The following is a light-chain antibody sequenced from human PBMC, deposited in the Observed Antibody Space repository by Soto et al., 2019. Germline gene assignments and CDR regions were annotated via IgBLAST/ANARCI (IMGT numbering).Light chain of an antibody. CDR2: KAS. J-gene: IGKJ1*01. V-gene: IGKV1-5*03. CDR1: QTIRRW. Sequence: IQMTESPTTLSGSVGDRVTITCRARQTIRRWLGWYQQKAGKAHKLLIYKASTLTSGVPSRFSGSGSGTEFTLTISSLQPDDFATYYSQHYNSYSEAFGQGTKV. CDR3: QHYNSYSEA.